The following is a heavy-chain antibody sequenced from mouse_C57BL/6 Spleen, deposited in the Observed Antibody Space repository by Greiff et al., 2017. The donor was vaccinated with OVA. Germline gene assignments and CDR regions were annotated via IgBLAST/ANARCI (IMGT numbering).Heavy chain of an antibody. CDR2: IDPSDSET. D-gene: IGHD2-4*01. J-gene: IGHJ4*01. Sequence: QVQLQQPGAELVRPGSSVKLSCKASGYTFTSYWMHWVKQRPIQGLEWIGNIDPSDSETHYNQKFKDKATLTVDKSSSTAYMQLSRLTSEDSAVYYCARRAEGYDYDGYAMDYWGQGTSVTVSS. V-gene: IGHV1-52*01. CDR1: GYTFTSYW. CDR3: ARRAEGYDYDGYAMDY.